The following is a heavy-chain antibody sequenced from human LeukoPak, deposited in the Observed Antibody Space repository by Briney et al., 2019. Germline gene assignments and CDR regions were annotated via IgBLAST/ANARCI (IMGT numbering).Heavy chain of an antibody. CDR1: GGSISSSSYY. CDR2: NNYSGST. V-gene: IGHV4-39*07. D-gene: IGHD3-10*01. Sequence: SETLSLTCTLSGGSISSSSYYWGWIRQPPGKGLEWIGSNNYSGSTYYNPSLKSRVTISVDTSKNQFSLKLSSVTAADTAVYYCARVTPHYYGSGIWFDPWGQGTLVTVSP. J-gene: IGHJ5*02. CDR3: ARVTPHYYGSGIWFDP.